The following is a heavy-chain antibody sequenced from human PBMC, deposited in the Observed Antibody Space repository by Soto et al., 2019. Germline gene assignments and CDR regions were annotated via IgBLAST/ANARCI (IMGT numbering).Heavy chain of an antibody. Sequence: SETLSLTCTVSGGSISSSSYYWGWIRQPPGKGLEWIGSIYYSGSTYYNPSLKSRVTISVDTSKNQFSLKLSSVTAADTAVYYCAKAYNNYVPYFDPWGQGTLVTVSS. CDR1: GGSISSSSYY. V-gene: IGHV4-39*01. CDR2: IYYSGST. CDR3: AKAYNNYVPYFDP. J-gene: IGHJ5*02. D-gene: IGHD4-4*01.